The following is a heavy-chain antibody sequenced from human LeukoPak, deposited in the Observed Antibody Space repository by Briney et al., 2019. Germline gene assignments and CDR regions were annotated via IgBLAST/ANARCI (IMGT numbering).Heavy chain of an antibody. J-gene: IGHJ4*02. CDR3: SRQGYSFGYFHLDY. CDR1: GSIFTNYW. D-gene: IGHD5-18*01. V-gene: IGHV5-51*01. CDR2: IYPGDSDT. Sequence: GASLQISCKGSGSIFTNYWIGWVRPLPGKGLEWRGIIYPGDSDTRYSPSFQGQVTISADKSISSSYLQWRRLKASDTAMYYCSRQGYSFGYFHLDYWGQGTLVTVSS.